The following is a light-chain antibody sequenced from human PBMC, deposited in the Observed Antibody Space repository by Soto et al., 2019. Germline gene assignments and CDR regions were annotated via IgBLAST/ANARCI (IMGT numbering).Light chain of an antibody. Sequence: EIVLTQSPVTLSLSPGERATLSCRASQSVTTFLAWYQQKPGQAPRLLIYDASNRATCIPARFSGSGSGTDFTLTISSLEPEDFAVYYCQQRTNWPLTFGGGTKVEIK. J-gene: IGKJ4*01. V-gene: IGKV3-11*01. CDR2: DAS. CDR3: QQRTNWPLT. CDR1: QSVTTF.